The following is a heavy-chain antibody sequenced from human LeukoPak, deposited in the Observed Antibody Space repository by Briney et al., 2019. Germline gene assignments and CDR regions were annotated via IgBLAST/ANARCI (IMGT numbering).Heavy chain of an antibody. CDR1: GFTFSSYA. CDR3: AKGSMVGVLCCFDY. Sequence: GGSLRLSCAASGFTFSSYAMSWVRQAPGKGLEWVSAISGSGGSTYYADSVKGRFTISRDNSKNTLCLQMNSLRAEDTAGYYCAKGSMVGVLCCFDYWGQGTLVTVSS. V-gene: IGHV3-23*01. J-gene: IGHJ4*02. CDR2: ISGSGGST. D-gene: IGHD3-10*01.